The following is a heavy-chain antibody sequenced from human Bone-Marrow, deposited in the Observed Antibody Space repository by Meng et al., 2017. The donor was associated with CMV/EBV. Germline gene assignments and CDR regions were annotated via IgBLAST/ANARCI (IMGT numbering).Heavy chain of an antibody. CDR2: INPSGGST. Sequence: ASVKVSCKASGYTFTSYDINWVRQAPGQGLEWMGIINPSGGSTSYAQKFQGRVTMTRDTSTSTVYMELGSLRAEDTAVYYCARVGGGSPLVDYWGQGTLVTVSS. CDR3: ARVGGGSPLVDY. J-gene: IGHJ4*02. D-gene: IGHD2-15*01. V-gene: IGHV1-46*01. CDR1: GYTFTSYD.